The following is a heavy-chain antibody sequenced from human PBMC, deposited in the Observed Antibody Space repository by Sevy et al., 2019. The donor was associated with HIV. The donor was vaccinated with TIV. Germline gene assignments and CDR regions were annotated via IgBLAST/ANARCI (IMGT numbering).Heavy chain of an antibody. CDR1: GCLFTTKA. V-gene: IGHV7-4-1*02. Sequence: ASVKVSCKASGCLFTTKAMNWVRQAPGQGLEWMGWINTNTGTATYAQDFTGRFVFSLDTSVNTAYLQISSLEAEDTAIYYCARNLRDMTAVGPGGDYWGQGTLVTVSS. J-gene: IGHJ4*02. CDR2: INTNTGTA. CDR3: ARNLRDMTAVGPGGDY. D-gene: IGHD4-17*01.